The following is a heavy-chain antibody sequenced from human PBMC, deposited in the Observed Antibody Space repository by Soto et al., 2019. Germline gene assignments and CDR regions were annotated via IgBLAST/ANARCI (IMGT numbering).Heavy chain of an antibody. CDR1: GYIFSDYY. D-gene: IGHD3-22*01. V-gene: IGHV1-2*02. J-gene: IGHJ6*02. CDR2: INPNSGDT. Sequence: ASVKVSCKASGYIFSDYYMHWVREVPGQGLEWMGWINPNSGDTNYEQKFQGRITMTRDTSINSAYMELKSLRPDDTAVYYCARDGHYYDSSGYSPYYYYGMDVWGQGTTVTVSS. CDR3: ARDGHYYDSSGYSPYYYYGMDV.